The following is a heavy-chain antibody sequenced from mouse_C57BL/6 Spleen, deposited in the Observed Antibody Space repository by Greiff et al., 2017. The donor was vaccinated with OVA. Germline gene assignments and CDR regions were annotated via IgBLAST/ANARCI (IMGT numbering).Heavy chain of an antibody. CDR3: ARYYYEYDDYAMDY. CDR1: GYAFSSSW. Sequence: LQESGPELVKPGASVKISCKASGYAFSSSWMNWVKQRPGKGLEWIGRIYPGDGDTNYNGKFKGKATLTADKSSSTAYMQLSSLTSEDSAVYFCARYYYEYDDYAMDYWGQGTSVTVSS. J-gene: IGHJ4*01. V-gene: IGHV1-82*01. D-gene: IGHD2-4*01. CDR2: IYPGDGDT.